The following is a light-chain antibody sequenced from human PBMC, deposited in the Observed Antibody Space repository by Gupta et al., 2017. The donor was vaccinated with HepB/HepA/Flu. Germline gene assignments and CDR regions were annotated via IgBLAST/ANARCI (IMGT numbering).Light chain of an antibody. J-gene: IGKJ1*01. CDR3: QQANSFPPT. CDR2: AAS. CDR1: QHISSW. V-gene: IGKV1-12*01. Sequence: DIQMTKSPYSVSASVGDRVTITCRASQHISSWLAWYQQKPGKAPHLLIYAASSLQSGVPSRFSGSGPGTDFTLTISSLQPEDSATYYCQQANSFPPTFGQGTKVEIK.